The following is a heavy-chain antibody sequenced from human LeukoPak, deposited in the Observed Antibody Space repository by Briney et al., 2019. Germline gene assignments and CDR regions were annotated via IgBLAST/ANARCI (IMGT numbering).Heavy chain of an antibody. Sequence: GASVKVSCKASGYTFTSYDINWVRQATGQGLEWMGWMNPNSGNTGYAQKFQGRVTITRNTSISTAYMELSSLRSEDTAVYYRARETSSGWLDYWGQGTLVTVSS. J-gene: IGHJ4*02. D-gene: IGHD6-19*01. CDR1: GYTFTSYD. CDR3: ARETSSGWLDY. V-gene: IGHV1-8*03. CDR2: MNPNSGNT.